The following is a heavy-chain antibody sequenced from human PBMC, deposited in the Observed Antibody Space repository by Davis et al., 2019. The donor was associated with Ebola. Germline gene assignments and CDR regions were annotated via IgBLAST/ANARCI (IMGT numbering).Heavy chain of an antibody. V-gene: IGHV1-3*01. CDR3: ARASFGYNSGWYADY. J-gene: IGHJ4*02. CDR2: VHGGTVNT. CDR1: GFILTNYA. D-gene: IGHD6-19*01. Sequence: ASVKVSCKASGFILTNYAIHWVRHAPGQRLEWMGCVHGGTVNTKYSQRFQGRVTITTDTSASTVYLDLTSLRSADTAVFYCARASFGYNSGWYADYWGPGSLVTVSS.